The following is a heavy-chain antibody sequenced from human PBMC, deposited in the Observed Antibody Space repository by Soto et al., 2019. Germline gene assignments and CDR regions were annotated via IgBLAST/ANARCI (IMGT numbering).Heavy chain of an antibody. J-gene: IGHJ5*02. V-gene: IGHV1-18*01. CDR2: ISAYNGNT. CDR3: ARGAAAGFGGNWFDH. CDR1: GYTFTSYG. Sequence: QVQLVQSGAEVKKPGASVKVSCKASGYTFTSYGISWVRQAPGQGLEWMGWISAYNGNTNYAQKLQGRVTMTTDTAXXTAYRELRSLRSDDTAVYYCARGAAAGFGGNWFDHWGQGTLVIVSS. D-gene: IGHD6-13*01.